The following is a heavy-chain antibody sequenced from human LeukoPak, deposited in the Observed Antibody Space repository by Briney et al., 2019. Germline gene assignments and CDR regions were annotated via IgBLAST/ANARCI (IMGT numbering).Heavy chain of an antibody. J-gene: IGHJ4*02. V-gene: IGHV4-4*07. CDR1: GASINNYY. D-gene: IGHD3-22*01. CDR2: IYTNGIT. Sequence: SETLSLTCTVSGASINNYYWGWIRQSAGKGLEWIGRIYTNGITNYSPSLGGRLTMSVDTSKSQFYLRLSSVTAADTGVFYCAREAKSYDGDGYYLDYWGQGILVTVAP. CDR3: AREAKSYDGDGYYLDY.